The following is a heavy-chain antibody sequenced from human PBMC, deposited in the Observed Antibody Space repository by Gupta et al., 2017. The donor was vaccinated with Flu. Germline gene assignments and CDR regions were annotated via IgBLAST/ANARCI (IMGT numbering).Heavy chain of an antibody. CDR1: GGSISSSSYY. V-gene: IGHV4-39*01. D-gene: IGHD1-26*01. Sequence: QLQLQESGPGLVKPSETLSLTCTVSGGSISSSSYYWGWIRQPPGKGLEWIGSIYYSGSTYYNPSLKSRVTISVDTSKNQFSLKLSSVTAADTAVYYCARQPFGGSYFRDPHRGNYFDYWGQGTLVTVSS. CDR2: IYYSGST. J-gene: IGHJ4*02. CDR3: ARQPFGGSYFRDPHRGNYFDY.